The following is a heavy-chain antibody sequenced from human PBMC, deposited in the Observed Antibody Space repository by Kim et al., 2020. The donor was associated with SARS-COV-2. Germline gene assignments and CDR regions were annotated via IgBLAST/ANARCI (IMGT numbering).Heavy chain of an antibody. Sequence: YTYYAASVKGRFTNSRDNAKNSLYLQMNSLRAEDTAVYYCARVAPLLPDYWGQGTLVTVSP. D-gene: IGHD2-15*01. CDR2: YT. V-gene: IGHV3-21*01. CDR3: ARVAPLLPDY. J-gene: IGHJ4*02.